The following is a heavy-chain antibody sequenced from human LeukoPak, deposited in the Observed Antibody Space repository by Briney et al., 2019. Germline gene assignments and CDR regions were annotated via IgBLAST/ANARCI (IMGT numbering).Heavy chain of an antibody. CDR1: GGSISSYY. CDR3: AGHHPYDSSGYHVDY. V-gene: IGHV4-59*08. D-gene: IGHD3-22*01. Sequence: PSETLSLTCTVSGGSISSYYWSWIRQPPGKGLEWIGYIYSSGSTNYNPSPKSRVTISIDTSKNQVSLELSSVTAADTAVYHCAGHHPYDSSGYHVDYWGQGTLVTVSS. CDR2: IYSSGST. J-gene: IGHJ4*02.